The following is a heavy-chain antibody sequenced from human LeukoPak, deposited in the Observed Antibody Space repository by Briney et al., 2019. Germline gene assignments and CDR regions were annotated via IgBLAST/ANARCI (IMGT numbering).Heavy chain of an antibody. J-gene: IGHJ4*02. V-gene: IGHV3-30*18. CDR2: ISYDGSNK. Sequence: PGRSLRLSCEASGFTFSSYGMHWVRQAPGKGLEWVAVISYDGSNKYYADSVKGRFTISRDNSKNTLYLQMNSLRAEDTAVYYCAKGPLTVTFYFDYWGQGTLVTVSS. CDR1: GFTFSSYG. CDR3: AKGPLTVTFYFDY. D-gene: IGHD4-17*01.